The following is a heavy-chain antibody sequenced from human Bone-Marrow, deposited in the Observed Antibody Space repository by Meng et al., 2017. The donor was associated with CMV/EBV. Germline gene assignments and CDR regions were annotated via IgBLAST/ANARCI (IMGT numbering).Heavy chain of an antibody. J-gene: IGHJ5*02. D-gene: IGHD6-6*01. CDR1: GYSISSGYY. CDR3: ARDRIAARLNWFDP. Sequence: SETLSLTCTVSGYSISSGYYWGWIRQPPGKGLEWIGSIYHSGSTYYNPSLKSRVTISVDTSKNQFSLKLSSVTAADTAVYYRARDRIAARLNWFDPWGQGTLVTVSS. V-gene: IGHV4-38-2*02. CDR2: IYHSGST.